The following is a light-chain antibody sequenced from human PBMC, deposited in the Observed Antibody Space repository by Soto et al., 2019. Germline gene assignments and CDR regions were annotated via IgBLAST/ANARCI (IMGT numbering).Light chain of an antibody. J-gene: IGLJ3*02. V-gene: IGLV2-14*01. CDR3: SSYTGSSTPLG. CDR2: DVT. CDR1: SSDVGGYNY. Sequence: QSALTQPASVSGSPGQSITISCTGTSSDVGGYNYVSWYQQHPGKAPKLMIYDVTNRPSGVSNRFSGSKSGNTASLTISGLQAEHEADYYCSSYTGSSTPLGFGGGTKLTVL.